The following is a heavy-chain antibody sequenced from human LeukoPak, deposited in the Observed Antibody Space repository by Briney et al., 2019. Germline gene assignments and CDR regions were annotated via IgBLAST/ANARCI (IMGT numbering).Heavy chain of an antibody. J-gene: IGHJ4*02. V-gene: IGHV4-4*07. D-gene: IGHD1-7*01. CDR2: VYTSGST. CDR3: ARENNWNLLGGYFDY. Sequence: SETLSLTCTVSGDSISLYYWSWIRQPAGKGLEWIGRVYTSGSTIYNPSLKSRVTLSVDTSKTQFSLKLSSVTAADTALYYCARENNWNLLGGYFDYWGQGTLVTVSS. CDR1: GDSISLYY.